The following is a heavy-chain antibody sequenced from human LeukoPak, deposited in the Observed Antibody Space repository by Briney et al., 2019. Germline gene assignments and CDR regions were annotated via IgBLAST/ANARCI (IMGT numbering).Heavy chain of an antibody. Sequence: QTGGSLRLSCAASGFTFSSYAMHWVRQAPGKGLEWVAVISYDGSNKHYADSVKGRFTISRDNSKNTLYLQMDSLRAEDTAVYYCARDSGPYYYDSRGYHYWGQGTLVTVSS. CDR2: ISYDGSNK. J-gene: IGHJ4*02. D-gene: IGHD3-22*01. CDR3: ARDSGPYYYDSRGYHY. V-gene: IGHV3-30*04. CDR1: GFTFSSYA.